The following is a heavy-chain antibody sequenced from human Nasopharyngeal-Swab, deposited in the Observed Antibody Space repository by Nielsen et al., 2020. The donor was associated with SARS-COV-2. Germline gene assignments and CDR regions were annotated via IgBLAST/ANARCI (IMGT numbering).Heavy chain of an antibody. V-gene: IGHV1-3*01. CDR3: AREFSVGSGWYIDI. CDR2: ITAGNGGT. J-gene: IGHJ3*02. Sequence: WVRQAPGQRLEWMGYITAGNGGTAYSQKFQGRVTITSDTSATTAYMELGSLRAEDTAVYYCAREFSVGSGWYIDIWGQGTMVTVSS. D-gene: IGHD6-19*01.